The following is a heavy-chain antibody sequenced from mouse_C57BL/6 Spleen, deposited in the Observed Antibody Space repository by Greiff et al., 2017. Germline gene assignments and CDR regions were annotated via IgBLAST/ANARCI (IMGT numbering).Heavy chain of an antibody. CDR1: GYTFTSYW. CDR2: IDPSDSYT. J-gene: IGHJ4*01. CDR3: ARRDGSSYYYAMDY. Sequence: QVQLQQPGAELVSPGTSVKLSCKASGYTFTSYWMHWVKQRPGQGLEWIGVIDPSDSYTNYNQKFKGKATLTVDTSSSTAYMQLSSLTSEDSAVYYCARRDGSSYYYAMDYWGQGTSATVSS. D-gene: IGHD1-1*01. V-gene: IGHV1-59*01.